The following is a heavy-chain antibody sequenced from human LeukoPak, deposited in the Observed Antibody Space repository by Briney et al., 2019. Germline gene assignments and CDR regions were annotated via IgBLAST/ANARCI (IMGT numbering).Heavy chain of an antibody. Sequence: GGSLRLSCAASGFTFSSYWMSWVREAPGKGLEWVANIKQDGSEKYYVDSVKGRFTISRDNAKNSLYLQMNSLRAEDTAVYYCARDLWFGELYNPYYMDVWGKGTTVTVSS. CDR3: ARDLWFGELYNPYYMDV. D-gene: IGHD3-10*01. CDR1: GFTFSSYW. CDR2: IKQDGSEK. V-gene: IGHV3-7*01. J-gene: IGHJ6*03.